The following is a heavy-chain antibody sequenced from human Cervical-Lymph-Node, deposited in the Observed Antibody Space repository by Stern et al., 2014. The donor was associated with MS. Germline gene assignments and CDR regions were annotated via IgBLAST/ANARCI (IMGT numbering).Heavy chain of an antibody. Sequence: EVQLVQSGAEVKEPGESLKISCKASGFSLSNFWIGWVRQTPGKGLEWMGVIYPGDSDTRYSPSLQGQVTISADKSIDTAYTQWNNLKASDTAIYYCARSGTGAFDIWGQGTMVTVSS. CDR3: ARSGTGAFDI. CDR2: IYPGDSDT. CDR1: GFSLSNFW. D-gene: IGHD3/OR15-3a*01. V-gene: IGHV5-51*01. J-gene: IGHJ3*02.